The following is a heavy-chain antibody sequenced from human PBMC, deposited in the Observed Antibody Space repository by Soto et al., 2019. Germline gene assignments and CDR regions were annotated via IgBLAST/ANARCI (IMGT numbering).Heavy chain of an antibody. CDR2: MSYTGST. V-gene: IGHV4-31*03. D-gene: IGHD3-9*01. J-gene: IGHJ3*02. CDR1: GGSIKAGGFY. Sequence: SETLSLTCTVSGGSIKAGGFYWSWIRQHPGRGLEWIGFMSYTGSTYSNPSLKSRVTISMDTSKNQFSLNLTSVTAADTAVYYCARETLDYDLLTHSSSDDAFDIWGQGTLVTVSS. CDR3: ARETLDYDLLTHSSSDDAFDI.